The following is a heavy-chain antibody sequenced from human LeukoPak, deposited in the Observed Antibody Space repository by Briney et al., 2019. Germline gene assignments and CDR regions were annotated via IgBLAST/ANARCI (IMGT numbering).Heavy chain of an antibody. J-gene: IGHJ4*02. CDR1: GYTFTSYG. CDR3: AAPSGSGCLDY. D-gene: IGHD3-10*01. CDR2: ISAYNGNT. Sequence: ASVKVSCKASGYTFTSYGISWVRQSPGQRLEWMGWISAYNGNTNYAQKLQGRVTMTTDTSTSTAYMELRSLRSDDTAVYYCAAPSGSGCLDYWGQGTLLTVSS. V-gene: IGHV1-18*01.